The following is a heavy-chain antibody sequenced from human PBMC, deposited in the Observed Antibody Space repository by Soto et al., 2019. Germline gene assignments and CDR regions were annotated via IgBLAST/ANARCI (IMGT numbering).Heavy chain of an antibody. Sequence: SETLSLTCTVSGGSISSYYWSWIRQPPGKGLEWIGYIYYSGSTNYNPSLKSRVTISVDTSKNQFSLKLSSVTAADTAVYYCARGDGDYHNDYWGQGTLVTVS. V-gene: IGHV4-59*01. CDR1: GGSISSYY. CDR3: ARGDGDYHNDY. CDR2: IYYSGST. J-gene: IGHJ4*02. D-gene: IGHD4-17*01.